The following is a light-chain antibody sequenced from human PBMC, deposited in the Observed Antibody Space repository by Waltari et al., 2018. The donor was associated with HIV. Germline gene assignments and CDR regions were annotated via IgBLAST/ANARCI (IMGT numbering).Light chain of an antibody. CDR3: QAWDSTTAV. CDR1: KLGNKY. V-gene: IGLV3-1*01. CDR2: RDS. Sequence: SYELTQPPSVSVSPGQTASISSSGDKLGNKYPCWYQQRPGQSPVLLIYRDSKRPSGIPERFSGSNSGNTATLTISGAQAMDAADYYCQAWDSTTAVFGTGTKVTVL. J-gene: IGLJ1*01.